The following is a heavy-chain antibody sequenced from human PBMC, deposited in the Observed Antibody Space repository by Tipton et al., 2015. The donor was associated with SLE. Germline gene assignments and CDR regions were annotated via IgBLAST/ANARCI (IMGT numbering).Heavy chain of an antibody. D-gene: IGHD1-1*01. CDR2: IRHDGSNS. CDR1: GFIFSDYG. CDR3: TRDFHDAFDI. V-gene: IGHV3-30*02. Sequence: SLRLSCAASGFIFSDYGMDWVRQAPGKGLEWVAFIRHDGSNSYYADSVKGRFTLSRDNSRNTVYLQMSSLITEDTAMYYCTRDFHDAFDIWGHGTMVTVSS. J-gene: IGHJ3*02.